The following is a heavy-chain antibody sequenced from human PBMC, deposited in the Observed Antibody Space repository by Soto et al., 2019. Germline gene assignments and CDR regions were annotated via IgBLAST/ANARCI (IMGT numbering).Heavy chain of an antibody. Sequence: PSETLSLTCTVSGGSISSSSYYWAWILHPPGKGLEWIGSIYYSGSTYYNPSLKSRVTISVDTSKNQFSLKLSSVTAADTAVYYCVRGTLSVYSLDLWGQG. CDR3: VRGTLSVYSLDL. J-gene: IGHJ5*02. CDR1: GGSISSSSYY. D-gene: IGHD2-2*01. CDR2: IYYSGST. V-gene: IGHV4-39*01.